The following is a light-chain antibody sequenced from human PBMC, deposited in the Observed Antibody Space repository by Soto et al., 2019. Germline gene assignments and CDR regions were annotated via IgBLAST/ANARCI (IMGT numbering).Light chain of an antibody. J-gene: IGLJ3*02. Sequence: QSVLTQPPSASGTPGQRVTLSCSGSSSNIETNTVSWYQQLPGTAPKLLIYTDSQRPSGVPDRFSGSKSGTSASLDISGLQSEDEADYYCAAWDDSLNGWVFGGGTKLTVL. CDR3: AAWDDSLNGWV. CDR1: SSNIETNT. V-gene: IGLV1-44*01. CDR2: TDS.